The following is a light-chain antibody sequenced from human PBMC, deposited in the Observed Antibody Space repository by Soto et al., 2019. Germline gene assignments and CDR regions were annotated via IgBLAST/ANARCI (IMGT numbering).Light chain of an antibody. V-gene: IGLV2-14*01. Sequence: QSVLAQPASVYGSPGQSITIYCTGTSSDVGGYNYVFWYQQHPGKAPKLMIYEVSNRPSGVSNRFSGSKSGNTASLTISGLQAEDEADYYCSSYTSSSNYVFGTGTKVTVL. CDR3: SSYTSSSNYV. CDR2: EVS. CDR1: SSDVGGYNY. J-gene: IGLJ1*01.